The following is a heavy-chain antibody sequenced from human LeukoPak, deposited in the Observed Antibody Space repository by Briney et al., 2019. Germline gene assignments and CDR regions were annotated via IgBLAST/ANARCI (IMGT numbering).Heavy chain of an antibody. D-gene: IGHD5-12*01. CDR2: IYSSGSA. Sequence: SETLSLTCTVSGGSISPYYWSWIRQSPGKGLEWIGYIYSSGSANYNPSLKSRVTISVDTPKNQFSLKLSSVTAADTAVYYCARMGGYSGYATHWGQGTLVTVSS. V-gene: IGHV4-59*08. J-gene: IGHJ4*02. CDR3: ARMGGYSGYATH. CDR1: GGSISPYY.